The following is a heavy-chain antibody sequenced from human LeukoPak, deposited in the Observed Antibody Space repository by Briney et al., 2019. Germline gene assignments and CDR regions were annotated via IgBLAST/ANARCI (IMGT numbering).Heavy chain of an antibody. D-gene: IGHD3-22*01. Sequence: TLSLTCTVSGGSISSYYWSWIRQPPGKGLEWLALIYWNDDKRYSPSLKSRLTITKDTSKNQVVLTMTNMDPVDTATYYCAHGTEYYYDSSGYLDYWGQGTLVTVSS. J-gene: IGHJ4*02. CDR3: AHGTEYYYDSSGYLDY. V-gene: IGHV2-5*01. CDR2: IYWNDDK. CDR1: GGSISSYYW.